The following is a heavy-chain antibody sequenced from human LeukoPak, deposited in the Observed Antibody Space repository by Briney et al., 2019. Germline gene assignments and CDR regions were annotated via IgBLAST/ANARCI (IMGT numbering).Heavy chain of an antibody. Sequence: GSSVKVSCKASGGTFSNYAINWVRQAPGQGLEWMGGIIPIFGTANYAQKFQGRVTITADESTSTAYMELSSLRSGDTAVYYCARVGSGEASDIAVPTTNPYYYYMDVWGKGTTVTVSS. CDR2: IIPIFGTA. D-gene: IGHD6-19*01. CDR1: GGTFSNYA. V-gene: IGHV1-69*01. CDR3: ARVGSGEASDIAVPTTNPYYYYMDV. J-gene: IGHJ6*03.